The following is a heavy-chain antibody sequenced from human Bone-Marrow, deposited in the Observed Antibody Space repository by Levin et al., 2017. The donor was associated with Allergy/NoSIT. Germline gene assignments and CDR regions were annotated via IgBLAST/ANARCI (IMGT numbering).Heavy chain of an antibody. V-gene: IGHV3-7*01. CDR3: ARDTGVAVEEEEGPIYYYGYGMDV. Sequence: GESLKISCAASGFTFSSYWMSWVRQAPGKGLEWVANIKQDGSEKYYVDSVKGRFTISRDNAKNSLYLQMNSLRAEDTAVYYCARDTGVAVEEEEGPIYYYGYGMDVWGQGTTVTVSS. J-gene: IGHJ6*02. CDR1: GFTFSSYW. CDR2: IKQDGSEK. D-gene: IGHD6-19*01.